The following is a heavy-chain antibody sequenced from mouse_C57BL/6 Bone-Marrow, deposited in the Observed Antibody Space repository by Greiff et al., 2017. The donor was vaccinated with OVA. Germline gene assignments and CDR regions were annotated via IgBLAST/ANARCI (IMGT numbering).Heavy chain of an antibody. Sequence: EVQLQESGAELVRPGASVKLSCTASGFNIKDDYMHWVKQRPEQGLEWIGWIDPENGDTEYASKFQGKATITADTSSNTAYLQLSSLTSEDTAVYYCSEGSAMDDWGQGTSVTVSS. CDR1: GFNIKDDY. CDR3: SEGSAMDD. D-gene: IGHD1-1*02. V-gene: IGHV14-4*01. J-gene: IGHJ4*01. CDR2: IDPENGDT.